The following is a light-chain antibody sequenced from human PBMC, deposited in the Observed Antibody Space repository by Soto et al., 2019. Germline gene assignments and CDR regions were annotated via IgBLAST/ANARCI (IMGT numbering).Light chain of an antibody. Sequence: DLQVTQSPSSLSASVGDRVTITCRARQSISMYLNWYQQKSGRAPNLLISAASTLQSGVPSRFSGSGSGANFTLSINSLQPEDFTTFYCQQTYSPPYTFGRGTKVEIK. CDR2: AAS. J-gene: IGKJ2*01. V-gene: IGKV1-39*01. CDR1: QSISMY. CDR3: QQTYSPPYT.